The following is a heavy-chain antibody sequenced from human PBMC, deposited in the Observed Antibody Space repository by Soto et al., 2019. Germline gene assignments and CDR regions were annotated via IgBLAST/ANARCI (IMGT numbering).Heavy chain of an antibody. CDR1: GGSISSSHW. J-gene: IGHJ6*02. D-gene: IGHD2-21*02. Sequence: SETLSLTCAVSGGSISSSHWWGWVRQAPGKGLEWIGEIYHSGSTNYNPSLKSRITMSVDKSKNQFSVNLSSVTAADTAVYYCVRDADETVIVPAPWLVWGRGTMVTVSS. CDR3: VRDADETVIVPAPWLV. V-gene: IGHV4-4*02. CDR2: IYHSGST.